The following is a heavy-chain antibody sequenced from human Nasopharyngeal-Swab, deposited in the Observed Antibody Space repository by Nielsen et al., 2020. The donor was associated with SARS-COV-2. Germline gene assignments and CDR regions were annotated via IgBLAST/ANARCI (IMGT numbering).Heavy chain of an antibody. V-gene: IGHV3-30*18. CDR3: AKKYGDYVSGAFDI. J-gene: IGHJ3*02. D-gene: IGHD4-17*01. CDR2: ISYDGSNK. Sequence: GESLKISCAASGFTFSSYGMHWVRQAPGKGLEWVAVISYDGSNKYYADSVKGRFTISRDNSKNTLYLQMNSLRAEDTAVYYCAKKYGDYVSGAFDIWGQGTMVTVCS. CDR1: GFTFSSYG.